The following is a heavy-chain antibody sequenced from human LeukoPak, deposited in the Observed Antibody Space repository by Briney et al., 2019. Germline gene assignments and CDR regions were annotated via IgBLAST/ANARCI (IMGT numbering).Heavy chain of an antibody. CDR3: AADRPHQLLTP. J-gene: IGHJ5*02. Sequence: ASVKVSCKASGYTFIDYFLHWVRQAPGQGLERMGYIHPKSGDTKYAQKFQDRVALTRDTSISTAYMNLASLTSDDTAVYYCAADRPHQLLTPWGQGTLVTVSS. D-gene: IGHD2-2*01. CDR2: IHPKSGDT. V-gene: IGHV1-2*02. CDR1: GYTFIDYF.